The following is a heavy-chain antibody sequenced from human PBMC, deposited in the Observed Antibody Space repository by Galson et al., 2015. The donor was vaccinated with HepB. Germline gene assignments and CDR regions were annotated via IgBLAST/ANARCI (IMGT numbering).Heavy chain of an antibody. V-gene: IGHV7-4-1*02. D-gene: IGHD3-3*01. CDR3: ARSPLRFLDWLPYYDYSTWT. CDR2: MNTNTGKP. J-gene: IGHJ6*03. Sequence: SVKVSCKASGYTFTDYVVNWVRQAPGQGLEWMGWMNTNTGKPTYAPGFAGRFVFSLDTSVTTAYLQISSLETDDTAVYYCARSPLRFLDWLPYYDYSTWTYGAKGPRSPSP. CDR1: GYTFTDYV.